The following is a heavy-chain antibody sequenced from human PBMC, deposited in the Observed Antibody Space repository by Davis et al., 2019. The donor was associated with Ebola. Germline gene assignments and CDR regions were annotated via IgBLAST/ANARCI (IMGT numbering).Heavy chain of an antibody. V-gene: IGHV3-33*01. CDR2: IWYDGSNK. Sequence: GESLKISCAASGFTFSSYGMHWVRQAPGKGLEWVAVIWYDGSNKYYADSVKGRFTISRDNSKNTLCLQMNSLRAEDTAVYYCARGIYDFWSGYHYGMDVWGQGTTVTVSS. CDR3: ARGIYDFWSGYHYGMDV. D-gene: IGHD3-3*01. CDR1: GFTFSSYG. J-gene: IGHJ6*02.